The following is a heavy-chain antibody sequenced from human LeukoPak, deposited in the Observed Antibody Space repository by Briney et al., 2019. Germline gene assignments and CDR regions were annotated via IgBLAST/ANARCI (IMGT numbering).Heavy chain of an antibody. CDR1: GGSFSGYY. J-gene: IGHJ5*02. Sequence: PSETLSLTCAVYGGSFSGYYWSWIRQPPGKGLEWIGEINHSGSTNYNPSLKSRVTISVDTSKNQFSLKLSSVTAADTAVYYCARGRTAAAGNWFDPGGQGTLVTVSA. V-gene: IGHV4-34*01. D-gene: IGHD6-13*01. CDR2: INHSGST. CDR3: ARGRTAAAGNWFDP.